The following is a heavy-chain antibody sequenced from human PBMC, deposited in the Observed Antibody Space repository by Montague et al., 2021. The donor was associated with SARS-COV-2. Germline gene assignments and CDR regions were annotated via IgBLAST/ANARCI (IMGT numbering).Heavy chain of an antibody. CDR2: TDHSGTT. V-gene: IGHV4-34*01. Sequence: SETLSLTCAVYGGSFSDYYWTWIRQPPGKGLEWIGETDHSGTTNSNPSLKSRLSITVDASKNQFSLTLNSVTAADTAVYYCARLTAWGIVLLVAVLRKNCYFDVWGRGTLVTVSS. CDR3: ARLTAWGIVLLVAVLRKNCYFDV. D-gene: IGHD2-21*01. CDR1: GGSFSDYY. J-gene: IGHJ2*01.